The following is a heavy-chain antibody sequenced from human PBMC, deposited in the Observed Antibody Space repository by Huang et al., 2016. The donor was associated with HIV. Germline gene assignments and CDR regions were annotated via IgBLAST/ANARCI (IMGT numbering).Heavy chain of an antibody. J-gene: IGHJ4*02. CDR3: MRGAGGSSSDY. D-gene: IGHD6-13*01. CDR1: GFTFSAYW. CDR2: IRAAGSAT. Sequence: EVQLVESGGGLAQPGESLRLSCAASGFTFSAYWLHWVRQVPGKGLVWVSQIRAAGSATDYADSVKGRFTISRDNAKNTLYLQMNSLKVEDTAVYYCMRGAGGSSSDYWGQGTLVTVSS. V-gene: IGHV3-74*01.